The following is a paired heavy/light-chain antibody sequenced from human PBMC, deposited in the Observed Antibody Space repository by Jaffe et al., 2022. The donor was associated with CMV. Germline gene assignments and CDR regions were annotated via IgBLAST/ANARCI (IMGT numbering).Light chain of an antibody. Sequence: DIQMTQSPSTLSASVGDRVTITCRASQSIGTWLAWYQQKPGTAPKVLIYKASTLESGVPSRFSGSGSGTEFTLTISSLQPDDFATYYCQQYSRYSRSFGQGTKVEI. V-gene: IGKV1-5*03. CDR1: QSIGTW. J-gene: IGKJ1*01. CDR3: QQYSRYSRS. CDR2: KAS.
Heavy chain of an antibody. CDR1: GDSVSSGNC. CDR2: ICHSGST. Sequence: QVQLQESGPGLVKPSGTLSLTCAVFGDSVSSGNCWSWVRQSPEKGLEWIGEICHSGSTNSSPSLKSRITISLDKSKNEFSLRLRSVTAADTARYFCARERTQRIDTGFLSWGPKDYSDYSYIDVWGRGTTVIVSS. CDR3: ARERTQRIDTGFLSWGPKDYSDYSYIDV. V-gene: IGHV4-4*02. J-gene: IGHJ6*03. D-gene: IGHD5-18*01.